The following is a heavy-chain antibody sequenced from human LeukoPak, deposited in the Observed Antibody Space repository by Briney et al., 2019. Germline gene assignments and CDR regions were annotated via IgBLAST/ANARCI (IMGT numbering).Heavy chain of an antibody. CDR2: ISSTGSNI. V-gene: IGHV3-21*01. J-gene: IGHJ4*02. D-gene: IGHD1-1*01. Sequence: GGSLRLSCAASGFTFSSYSMNWVRQAPGKGLEWVLSISSTGSNIYYADSVKGRFTISRDNAKSSLYLQMNSLRAEDTALYYCARSSTNERYYFDYWGQGTLATVSS. CDR1: GFTFSSYS. CDR3: ARSSTNERYYFDY.